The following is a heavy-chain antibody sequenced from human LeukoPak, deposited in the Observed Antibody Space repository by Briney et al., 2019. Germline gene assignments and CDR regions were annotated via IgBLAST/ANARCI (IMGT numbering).Heavy chain of an antibody. V-gene: IGHV1-18*01. D-gene: IGHD6-6*01. CDR1: GYTFTSYG. J-gene: IGHJ6*03. CDR2: ISVYNGNT. Sequence: VASVKVSCKASGYTFTSYGISWVRQAPGQGLEWMGWISVYNGNTNYAQKFQGRVTMTTDTSTSTAYMELRSLRSDDTAVYYCATHSTRIAVRPSDYYYYMDVWGKGTTVTVSS. CDR3: ATHSTRIAVRPSDYYYYMDV.